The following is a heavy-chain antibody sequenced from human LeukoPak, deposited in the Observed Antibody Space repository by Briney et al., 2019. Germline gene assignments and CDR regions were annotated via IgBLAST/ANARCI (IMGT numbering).Heavy chain of an antibody. CDR3: ARGGMVRGVTHPFYYYYGMDV. CDR2: IYYSGST. D-gene: IGHD3-10*01. Sequence: SETLSLTCTVSGGSISSYYWNWIRQPPGKGLEWIGYIYYSGSTNYNPSLKSRVTISVDTSKNQFSLKLSSVTAADTAVYYCARGGMVRGVTHPFYYYYGMDVWGQGTTVTVSS. J-gene: IGHJ6*02. V-gene: IGHV4-59*01. CDR1: GGSISSYY.